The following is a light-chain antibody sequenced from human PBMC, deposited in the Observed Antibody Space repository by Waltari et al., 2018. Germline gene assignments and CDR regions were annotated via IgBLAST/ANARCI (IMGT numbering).Light chain of an antibody. V-gene: IGKV3-11*01. Sequence: EIVLTQSPGTLSLSPGERATLSCRASQSVSSYLAWYRQKPGQAPRLLIYDASNRATGIPARFSGSGSGTDFTLTISSLEPEDFAVYYCQQYFGTPVTFGQGTRLEIK. J-gene: IGKJ2*01. CDR1: QSVSSY. CDR3: QQYFGTPVT. CDR2: DAS.